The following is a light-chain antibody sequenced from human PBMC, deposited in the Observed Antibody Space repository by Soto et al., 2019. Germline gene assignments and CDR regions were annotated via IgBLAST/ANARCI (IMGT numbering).Light chain of an antibody. J-gene: IGLJ1*01. CDR3: SSYTSSSTLV. V-gene: IGLV2-14*01. CDR2: DVS. CDR1: SSDVGAYNY. Sequence: QSALTQPASVSGSPGQSITISCTGTSSDVGAYNYVSWYQQHPGKAPKLMICDVSTRPSGVSNRFSGSKSGNTASLTISGLQAEDEADYYCSSYTSSSTLVFGTGTKLTVL.